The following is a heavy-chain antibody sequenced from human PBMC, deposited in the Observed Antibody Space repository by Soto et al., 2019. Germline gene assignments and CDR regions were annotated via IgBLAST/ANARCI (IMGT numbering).Heavy chain of an antibody. CDR3: ARDYKTTPSKWGHDAFDI. D-gene: IGHD1-26*01. J-gene: IGHJ3*02. Sequence: SETLSLTCTVSGGPISSGGYYWSWIRQHPGKGLEWIGYIYYSGSTYYNPSLKSRVTISVDTSKNQFSLKLSSATAADTAVYYCARDYKTTPSKWGHDAFDIWGQGTMVTVSS. CDR1: GGPISSGGYY. V-gene: IGHV4-31*03. CDR2: IYYSGST.